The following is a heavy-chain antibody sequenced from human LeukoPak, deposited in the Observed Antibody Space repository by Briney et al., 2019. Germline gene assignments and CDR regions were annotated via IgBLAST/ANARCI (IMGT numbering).Heavy chain of an antibody. Sequence: GGSLRLSCAASGFTVSSNYMSWVRQAPGKGLEWVSVIYSGGSTYYADSVKGRFTISRDNSKNTLYLQMNSLRAEDTAVYYCATQNSGSSTLPHLTYFQHWGQGTLVTVSS. J-gene: IGHJ1*01. D-gene: IGHD1-26*01. V-gene: IGHV3-66*01. CDR2: IYSGGST. CDR1: GFTVSSNY. CDR3: ATQNSGSSTLPHLTYFQH.